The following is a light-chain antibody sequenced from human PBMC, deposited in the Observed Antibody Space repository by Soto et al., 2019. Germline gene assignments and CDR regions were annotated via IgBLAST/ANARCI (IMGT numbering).Light chain of an antibody. V-gene: IGKV1-39*01. CDR1: QSISNS. CDR3: QQSYSTPRT. J-gene: IGKJ2*01. Sequence: DIQMTQSPSSLSASVGDRVTITCRASQSISNSLNWYQQKPGKAPNLLIYAASRLQSGVPLRFSGSGSGTDFTLTISSLQPEDFATFYCQQSYSTPRTFGQGTKVEIK. CDR2: AAS.